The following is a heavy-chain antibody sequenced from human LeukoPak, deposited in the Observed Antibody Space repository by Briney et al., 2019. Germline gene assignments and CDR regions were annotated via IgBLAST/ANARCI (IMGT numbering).Heavy chain of an antibody. J-gene: IGHJ4*02. Sequence: SETLSLTCAVYGGSFSGYYWGWIRQPPGKGLEWIGEINHSGSTNYNPSLKSRVTISVDTSKNQFSLKLSSVTAADTAVYYCARRRRVQNTYYYGSGSYPNSGYFDYWGQGTLVTVSS. CDR1: GGSFSGYY. CDR3: ARRRRVQNTYYYGSGSYPNSGYFDY. V-gene: IGHV4-34*01. CDR2: INHSGST. D-gene: IGHD3-10*01.